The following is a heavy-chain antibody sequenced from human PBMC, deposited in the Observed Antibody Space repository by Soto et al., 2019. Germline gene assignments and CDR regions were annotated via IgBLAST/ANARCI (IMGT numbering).Heavy chain of an antibody. CDR3: VARYRGLKASPLRLDS. CDR1: GLTFSGYG. D-gene: IGHD3-9*01. V-gene: IGHV3-23*01. CDR2: ISGSGSTT. Sequence: EVQLLESGGGLVQPGGSLRLSCAASGLTFSGYGMSWVRQAPGTGLEWVSAISGSGSTTYYADSVKGRFTISRDDSKNILFLKMNSLRDKDTAVYYYVARYRGLKASPLRLDSWGQGTLVTVSS. J-gene: IGHJ5*01.